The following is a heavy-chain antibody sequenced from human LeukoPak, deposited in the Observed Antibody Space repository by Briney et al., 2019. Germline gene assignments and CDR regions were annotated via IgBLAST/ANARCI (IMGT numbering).Heavy chain of an antibody. CDR3: ARGGRSYFDY. J-gene: IGHJ4*02. CDR2: MYHSGST. D-gene: IGHD5-12*01. Sequence: SETLSLTCSVSGYSIKNGGYSWSWIRQPPGKGLEWIGYMYHSGSTYYSPSLKGRVTISLDRSKNQFSLNLTSVTAADTAVYYCARGGRSYFDYWGQGTLVTVSS. CDR1: GYSIKNGGYS. V-gene: IGHV4-30-2*01.